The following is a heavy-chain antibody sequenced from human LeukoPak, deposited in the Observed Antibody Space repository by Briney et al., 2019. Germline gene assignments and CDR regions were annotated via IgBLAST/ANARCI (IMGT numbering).Heavy chain of an antibody. CDR2: ISSSGSTI. J-gene: IGHJ6*03. Sequence: GGSLRLSCAASGFTFSSYEMNWVRQAPGKGLEWVSYISSSGSTIYYADSVKGRFTISRDNAKNSLYLQMNTLRAEDTAVYYCTRDGDTGMVGGYYYYMDVWGKGTTVTVSS. CDR3: TRDGDTGMVGGYYYYMDV. V-gene: IGHV3-48*03. D-gene: IGHD5-18*01. CDR1: GFTFSSYE.